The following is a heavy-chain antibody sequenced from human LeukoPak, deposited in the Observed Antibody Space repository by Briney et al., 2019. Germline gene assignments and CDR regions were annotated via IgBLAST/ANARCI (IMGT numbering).Heavy chain of an antibody. CDR2: INSDGSIT. CDR1: GFTFSNYN. CDR3: ARDLGRSEN. J-gene: IGHJ4*02. Sequence: PWGSLRLSCAASGFTFSNYNINWVRQAPGKGLVWVSRINSDGSITTYADSVKGRFTISRDNAKNTLYLQMNGLRAEDTAVYYCARDLGRSENWGQGTLVTVSS. D-gene: IGHD7-27*01. V-gene: IGHV3-74*01.